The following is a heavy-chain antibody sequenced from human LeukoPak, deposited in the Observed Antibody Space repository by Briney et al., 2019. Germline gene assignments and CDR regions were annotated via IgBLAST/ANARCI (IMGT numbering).Heavy chain of an antibody. J-gene: IGHJ6*02. CDR3: ARETIFGYYYGMDV. CDR2: INHSGST. Sequence: SETLSLTCAVYGGSFSGYYWSWIRQPPGKGLEWIGEINHSGSTNYNPSLKSRVTISVDTSKNQFSLKLSSVTAADTAVYYCARETIFGYYYGMDVWGQGTTVTVSS. D-gene: IGHD3-3*01. CDR1: GGSFSGYY. V-gene: IGHV4-34*01.